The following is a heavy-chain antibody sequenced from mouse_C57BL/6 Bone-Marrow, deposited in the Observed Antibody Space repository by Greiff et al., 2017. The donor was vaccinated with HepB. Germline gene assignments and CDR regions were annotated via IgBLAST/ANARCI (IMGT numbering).Heavy chain of an antibody. D-gene: IGHD2-4*01. CDR2: ISSGSSTI. Sequence: EVKVVESGGGLVKPGGSLKLSCAASGFTFSDYGMHWVRQAPEKGLEWVAYISSGSSTISYADTVKGRFTISRDNAKNTLFLQMTSLRSEDTAMYYCARVYDYERYYFDYWGQGTTLTVSS. J-gene: IGHJ2*01. CDR1: GFTFSDYG. CDR3: ARVYDYERYYFDY. V-gene: IGHV5-17*01.